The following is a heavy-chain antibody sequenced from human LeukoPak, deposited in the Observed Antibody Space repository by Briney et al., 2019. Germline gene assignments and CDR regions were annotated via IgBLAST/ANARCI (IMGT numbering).Heavy chain of an antibody. CDR1: GYTFTSYG. CDR2: ISAYNGNT. V-gene: IGHV1-18*01. Sequence: ASVKVSCKASGYTFTSYGISWVRQTPGQGLEWMGWISAYNGNTNYAQKLQGRVTMTTDTSTSTAYMELRSLRSDDTAVCYCARDGEYSSGWYVNYYGMDVWGQGTTVTVSS. J-gene: IGHJ6*02. D-gene: IGHD6-19*01. CDR3: ARDGEYSSGWYVNYYGMDV.